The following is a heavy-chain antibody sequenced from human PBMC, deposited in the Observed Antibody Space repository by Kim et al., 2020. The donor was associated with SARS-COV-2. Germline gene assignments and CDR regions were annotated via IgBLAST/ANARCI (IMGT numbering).Heavy chain of an antibody. D-gene: IGHD6-19*01. CDR1: GYTFTSYY. CDR2: INPSGGST. CDR3: AREGQWLGQISNYYYYGMDV. Sequence: ASVKVSCKASGYTFTSYYMHWVRQAPGQGLEWMGIINPSGGSTSYAQKFQGRVTMTRDTSTSTVYMELSSLRSEDTAVYYCAREGQWLGQISNYYYYGMDVWGQGTTVTVSS. V-gene: IGHV1-46*01. J-gene: IGHJ6*02.